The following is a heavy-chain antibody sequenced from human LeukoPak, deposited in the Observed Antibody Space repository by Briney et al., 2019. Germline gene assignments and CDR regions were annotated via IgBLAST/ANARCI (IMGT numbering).Heavy chain of an antibody. CDR2: IKTKADGETT. CDR1: GFXFSNVW. J-gene: IGHJ4*02. V-gene: IGHV3-15*01. CDR3: VTRVKSTGDY. D-gene: IGHD1-1*01. Sequence: GGSLRLSCEASGFXFSNVWINWVRQAPGKGLKWIGRIKTKADGETTEYIAPVKGRFTISRDDSKNTVYLQMNSLKTEDTALYYCVTRVKSTGDYWGQGTLVTVSS.